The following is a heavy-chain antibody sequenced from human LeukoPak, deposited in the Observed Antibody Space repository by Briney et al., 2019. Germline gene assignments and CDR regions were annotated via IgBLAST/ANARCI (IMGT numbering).Heavy chain of an antibody. CDR1: GFTFDDYA. CDR2: ISWNSGSI. V-gene: IGHV3-9*01. Sequence: SLRLSCAAPGFTFDDYAMHWVRQAPGKGLEWVSGISWNSGSIGYADSVKGRFTISRDNAKNSLYLQMNSLRAEDTALYYCAKDPTVTTTGGAFDIWGQGTMVTVSS. D-gene: IGHD4-17*01. CDR3: AKDPTVTTTGGAFDI. J-gene: IGHJ3*02.